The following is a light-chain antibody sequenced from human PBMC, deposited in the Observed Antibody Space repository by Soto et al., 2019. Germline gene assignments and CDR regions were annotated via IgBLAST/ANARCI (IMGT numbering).Light chain of an antibody. CDR2: DVS. Sequence: QSVLTQPASVSGSPGQSITISCTGTSSDVGGYNYVSWYQLHPGKAPKLMIYDVSDRPSGVSNRFSGSKSGNTASLTISGLQAEDEADYYCSSYTSSGALYVFRAGTKVTVL. CDR1: SSDVGGYNY. J-gene: IGLJ1*01. CDR3: SSYTSSGALYV. V-gene: IGLV2-14*01.